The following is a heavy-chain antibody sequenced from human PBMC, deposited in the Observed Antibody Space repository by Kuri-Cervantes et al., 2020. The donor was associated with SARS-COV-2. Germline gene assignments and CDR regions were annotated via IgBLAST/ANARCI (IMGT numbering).Heavy chain of an antibody. Sequence: ASVKVSCKASGYTFTSYGISWVRQAPGQGLEWMGWINPNSGGTNYAQKFQGRVTMTRDTSISTAYMELSRLRSDDTAVYYCARVGCTGGICLHYYYYYMDVWGKGTTVTVSS. J-gene: IGHJ6*03. CDR3: ARVGCTGGICLHYYYYYMDV. CDR1: GYTFTSYG. D-gene: IGHD2-8*02. V-gene: IGHV1-2*02. CDR2: INPNSGGT.